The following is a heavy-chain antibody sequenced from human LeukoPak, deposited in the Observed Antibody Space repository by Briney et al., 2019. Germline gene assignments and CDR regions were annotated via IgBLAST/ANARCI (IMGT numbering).Heavy chain of an antibody. CDR3: ARHRAHSDYIDY. J-gene: IGHJ4*02. Sequence: SETLSLTCTVSGDSISVSDYYWGWIRQPPGKGLEWIGSVYYNGDTYYNPSLRSRVTTSIDTPKNQFSLRLSSVTAADTSVYYCARHRAHSDYIDYWGQGTLVTVSS. CDR1: GDSISVSDYY. CDR2: VYYNGDT. D-gene: IGHD3-10*01. V-gene: IGHV4-39*01.